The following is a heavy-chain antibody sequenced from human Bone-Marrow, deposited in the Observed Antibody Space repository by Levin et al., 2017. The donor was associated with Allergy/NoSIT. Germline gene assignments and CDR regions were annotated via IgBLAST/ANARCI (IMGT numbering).Heavy chain of an antibody. D-gene: IGHD2-15*01. Sequence: GGSLRLSCTTSEFTVSSRYMSWVRQAPRRGLEWVSVLYAGGSTYYADSVKGRFTISRDNSKNTLYLQMNELRAEDTAVYYCARGGRYCSGGCCYSGYDSLYGLDVWGQGTTVTVSS. V-gene: IGHV3-53*01. CDR2: LYAGGST. J-gene: IGHJ6*02. CDR1: EFTVSSRY. CDR3: ARGGRYCSGGCCYSGYDSLYGLDV.